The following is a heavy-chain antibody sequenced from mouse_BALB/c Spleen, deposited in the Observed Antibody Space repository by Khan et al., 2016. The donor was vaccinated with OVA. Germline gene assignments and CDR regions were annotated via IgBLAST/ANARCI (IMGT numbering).Heavy chain of an antibody. CDR3: TTAYYRYYFDY. Sequence: ELQLQESGAELGRPGSSVKLSCKTSGNTFTSYGIKWVKQRPGQGLEWIGYIYPGNGYTEYNEKFQGKAILTSDTSSSTAYMQLRSLTSEDSAIYFCTTAYYRYYFDYWGQGTTLTVSS. CDR1: GNTFTSYG. CDR2: IYPGNGYT. V-gene: IGHV1S134*01. J-gene: IGHJ2*01. D-gene: IGHD2-14*01.